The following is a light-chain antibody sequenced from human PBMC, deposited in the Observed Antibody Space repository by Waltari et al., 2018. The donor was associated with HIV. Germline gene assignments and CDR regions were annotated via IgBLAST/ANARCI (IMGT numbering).Light chain of an antibody. CDR3: ETWDSSTWV. CDR2: VEGGGFY. CDR1: GGHSGNS. Sequence: QPVLTQSSSASASLGSSVKLTCTLTGGHSGNSTEGHQQQPGKAPRYLMKVEGGGFYNKGSGVPGRFSGSSSGADRYLTISNLQFEDEADYYCETWDSSTWVFGGGTKLTVL. V-gene: IGLV4-60*02. J-gene: IGLJ3*02.